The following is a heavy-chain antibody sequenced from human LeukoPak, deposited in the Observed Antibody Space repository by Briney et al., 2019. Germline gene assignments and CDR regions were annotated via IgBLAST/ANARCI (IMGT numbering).Heavy chain of an antibody. V-gene: IGHV3-23*01. CDR1: GFTFSSYA. CDR2: ISGSGGST. J-gene: IGHJ4*02. CDR3: AKDPSAFKVPAAADY. Sequence: GGSLRLSCAASGFTFSSYAMSWVRQAPGKGLEWVSAISGSGGSTYYADSVKGRFTISRDNSKNTLYPQMNSLRAEDTAVYYCAKDPSAFKVPAAADYWGQGTLVTVSS. D-gene: IGHD2-2*01.